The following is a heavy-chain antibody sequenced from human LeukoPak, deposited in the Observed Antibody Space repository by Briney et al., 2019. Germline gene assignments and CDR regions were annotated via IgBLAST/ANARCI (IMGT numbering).Heavy chain of an antibody. CDR2: ISYDGSNK. Sequence: GSLRLSCAAFGFTFSSYAMHWVRQAPGEGLEWVVVISYDGSNKYYADSVKGRFTISRDNSKNTLFLQMNSLRGEDTAVYYCARDFGWISGLDYWGQGTLVTVSS. V-gene: IGHV3-30-3*01. CDR1: GFTFSSYA. J-gene: IGHJ4*02. CDR3: ARDFGWISGLDY. D-gene: IGHD2-2*03.